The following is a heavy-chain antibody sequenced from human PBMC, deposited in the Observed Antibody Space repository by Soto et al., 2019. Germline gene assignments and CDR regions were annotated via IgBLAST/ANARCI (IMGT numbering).Heavy chain of an antibody. J-gene: IGHJ6*02. V-gene: IGHV2-70*11. CDR3: ARNYYDILPGTVYYYYGMDV. CDR2: IDWDDDK. CDR1: GFSLSTSGMC. Sequence: SGPTLVNPTQTLTLTCTFSGFSLSTSGMCVSWIRQPPGKALEWLARIDWDDDKYYSTSLKTRLTISKDTSKNQVVLTMTNMDPLDTATYYFARNYYDILPGTVYYYYGMDVWGQGTTVTVSS. D-gene: IGHD3-9*01.